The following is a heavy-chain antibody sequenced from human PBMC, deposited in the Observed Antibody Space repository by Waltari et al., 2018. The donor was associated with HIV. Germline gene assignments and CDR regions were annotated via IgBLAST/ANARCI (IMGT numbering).Heavy chain of an antibody. Sequence: EVQLVQSGGGLIKPGGSLRLSCAASGFSVTNYWMHWVRQSPGKGLVWVSRINIDGRTIDYAEYVKGRFTISRDSAKNTLSLQMNSLREKDTAVYYCSRDTFGEYDFWGQGALVTVSS. D-gene: IGHD3-3*01. CDR1: GFSVTNYW. CDR3: SRDTFGEYDF. V-gene: IGHV3-74*01. J-gene: IGHJ4*02. CDR2: INIDGRTI.